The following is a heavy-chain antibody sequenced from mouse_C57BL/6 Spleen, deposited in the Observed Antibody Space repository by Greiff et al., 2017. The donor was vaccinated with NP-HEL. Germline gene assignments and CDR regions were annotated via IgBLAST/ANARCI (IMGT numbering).Heavy chain of an antibody. Sequence: QVQLQQPGAELVKPGASVKLSCKASGYTFTSYWMQWVKQGPGQGLEWIGEIDPSDSYTNYNQKFKGKATLTVDTSSSTAYMQLSSLTSEDSAVYYCARTPLYYGNFAMDYWGQGTSVTVSS. D-gene: IGHD2-1*01. CDR1: GYTFTSYW. V-gene: IGHV1-50*01. CDR2: IDPSDSYT. CDR3: ARTPLYYGNFAMDY. J-gene: IGHJ4*01.